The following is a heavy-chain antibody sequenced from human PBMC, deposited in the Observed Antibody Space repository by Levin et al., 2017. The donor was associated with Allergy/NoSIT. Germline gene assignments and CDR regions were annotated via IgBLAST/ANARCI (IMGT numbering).Heavy chain of an antibody. Sequence: SETLSLTCTVSGGSISSSSYYWGWIRQPPGKGLEWIGSIYYSGSTYYNPSLKSRVTISVDTSKNQFSLKLSSVTAADTAVYYCARVRYSGSYSTSGAFDIWGQGTMVTVSS. CDR2: IYYSGST. D-gene: IGHD1-26*01. CDR1: GGSISSSSYY. CDR3: ARVRYSGSYSTSGAFDI. V-gene: IGHV4-39*07. J-gene: IGHJ3*02.